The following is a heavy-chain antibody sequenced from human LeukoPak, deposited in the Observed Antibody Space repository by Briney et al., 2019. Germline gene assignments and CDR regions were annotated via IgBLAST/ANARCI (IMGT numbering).Heavy chain of an antibody. J-gene: IGHJ4*02. CDR2: INHSGST. CDR1: GGSFSGYY. Sequence: SETLSLTCAVYGGSFSGYYWSWIRQPPGKGLEWIGEINHSGSTNYNPSLKSRVTISVVTSKNQFSLKLSSVTAADTAVYYCARWGGSSTSCSCFDYWGQGTLVTVSS. CDR3: ARWGGSSTSCSCFDY. D-gene: IGHD2-2*01. V-gene: IGHV4-34*01.